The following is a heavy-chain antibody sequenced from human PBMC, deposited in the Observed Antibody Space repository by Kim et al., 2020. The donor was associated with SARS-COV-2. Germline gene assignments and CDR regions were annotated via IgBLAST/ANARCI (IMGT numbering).Heavy chain of an antibody. V-gene: IGHV1-18*01. CDR3: ARDPDYGDYDPATDGMDV. J-gene: IGHJ6*02. D-gene: IGHD4-17*01. CDR2: ISAYNGNT. CDR1: GYTFTSYG. Sequence: ASVKVSCKASGYTFTSYGISWVRQAPGQGLEWMGWISAYNGNTNYAQKLQGRVTMTTDTSTSTAYMDLRSLRSDDTAVYYCARDPDYGDYDPATDGMDVWGQGTTVTVSS.